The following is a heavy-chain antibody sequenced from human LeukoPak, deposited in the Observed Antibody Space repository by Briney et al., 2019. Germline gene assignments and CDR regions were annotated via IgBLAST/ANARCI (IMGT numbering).Heavy chain of an antibody. Sequence: PGGSLRLSCAASGFTFSSYTMSWVRQAPGKGLEWVSSISSSSSYIYYADSVKGRFTISRDNAKNSLYLQMNSLRAEDTAFYYCAGGLRGYYYYYMDVWGKGTTVTVSS. V-gene: IGHV3-21*04. D-gene: IGHD3-10*01. CDR2: ISSSSSYI. CDR1: GFTFSSYT. CDR3: AGGLRGYYYYYMDV. J-gene: IGHJ6*03.